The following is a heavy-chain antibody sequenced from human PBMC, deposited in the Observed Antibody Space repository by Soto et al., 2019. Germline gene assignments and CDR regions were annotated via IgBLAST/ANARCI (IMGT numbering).Heavy chain of an antibody. D-gene: IGHD6-25*01. CDR1: GFTVSNNY. CDR2: IYSGGYT. Sequence: EVQLVESGGGLIQPGGSLRLSCAVSGFTVSNNYMSWVRQAPGKGLEGVSVIYSGGYTAYGDSVKGRFTISRDNSKNTINFQINSRGAADPAVYYWATQRGGGGYWGQGTLVTVSS. J-gene: IGHJ4*02. V-gene: IGHV3-53*01. CDR3: ATQRGGGGY.